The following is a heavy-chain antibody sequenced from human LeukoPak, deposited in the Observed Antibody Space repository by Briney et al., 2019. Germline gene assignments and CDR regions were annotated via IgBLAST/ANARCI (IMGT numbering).Heavy chain of an antibody. J-gene: IGHJ4*02. CDR1: GFTFSSYN. CDR3: ARRAGAYSHPYDY. D-gene: IGHD4/OR15-4a*01. Sequence: SGGSLRLSCAASGFTFSSYNMNWVRQAPGKGLEWVSSITSSSTYIYYADSVKGRFTISRDNARNSLSLQMNSLRAEDTAVYYCARRAGAYSHPYDYWGQGTLVTVSS. V-gene: IGHV3-21*01. CDR2: ITSSSTYI.